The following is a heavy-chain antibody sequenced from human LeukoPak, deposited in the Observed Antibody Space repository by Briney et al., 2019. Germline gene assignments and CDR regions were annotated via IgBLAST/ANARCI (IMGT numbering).Heavy chain of an antibody. CDR3: ARQALGYCSGSNCYSDY. V-gene: IGHV5-51*01. J-gene: IGHJ4*02. D-gene: IGHD2-15*01. Sequence: GESLKISCKGSGYSFTSYWIGWVRQMPGKGLEWMGIIHPGDSDTRYSPSFQGQVTISADKSISTAYVQWSSLRASDTAMYYCARQALGYCSGSNCYSDYWGQGTLVSVSS. CDR1: GYSFTSYW. CDR2: IHPGDSDT.